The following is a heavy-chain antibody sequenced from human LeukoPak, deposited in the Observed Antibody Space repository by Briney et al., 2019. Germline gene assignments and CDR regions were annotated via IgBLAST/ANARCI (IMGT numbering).Heavy chain of an antibody. CDR1: GFTFSSYW. J-gene: IGHJ6*03. CDR2: INTDGSST. Sequence: GGSLRLSCAASGFTFSSYWMHWVRQAPGKGLVWVSRINTDGSSTSYADSVKGRFTISRDNAKNTLYLQMNSLRAEDTAVYYCARSGGSTVFYYMDVWGKGTTVTVSS. CDR3: ARSGGSTVFYYMDV. D-gene: IGHD2-2*01. V-gene: IGHV3-74*01.